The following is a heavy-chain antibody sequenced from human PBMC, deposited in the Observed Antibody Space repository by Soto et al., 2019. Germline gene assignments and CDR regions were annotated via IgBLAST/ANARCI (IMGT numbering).Heavy chain of an antibody. D-gene: IGHD2-2*01. CDR3: AREIVVVPVSDYYGMDV. Sequence: GASVKVSCKASGGTFSSCAISWVRQAPGQGLEWMGGIIPIFGTANYAQKFQGRVTITADESTSTAYMELSSLRSEDTAVYYCAREIVVVPVSDYYGMDVWGQGTTVTVSS. CDR2: IIPIFGTA. CDR1: GGTFSSCA. V-gene: IGHV1-69*13. J-gene: IGHJ6*02.